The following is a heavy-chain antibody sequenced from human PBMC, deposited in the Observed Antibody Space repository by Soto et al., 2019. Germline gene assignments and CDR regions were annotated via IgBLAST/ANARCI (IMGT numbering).Heavy chain of an antibody. J-gene: IGHJ5*02. V-gene: IGHV4-34*01. Sequence: SETLSLTCAVYGGSFSGYYWSWIRQPPGKGLEWIGEINHSGSTNYNPSLKSRVTISVDTSKNQFSLKLSSVTAADTAVYYCARGGGYYDSSGYYWFDPWGQGTLVTVSS. CDR1: GGSFSGYY. D-gene: IGHD3-22*01. CDR2: INHSGST. CDR3: ARGGGYYDSSGYYWFDP.